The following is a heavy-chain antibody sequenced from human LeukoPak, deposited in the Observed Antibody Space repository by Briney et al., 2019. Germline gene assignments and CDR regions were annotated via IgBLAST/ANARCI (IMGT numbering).Heavy chain of an antibody. D-gene: IGHD6-13*01. V-gene: IGHV4-59*01. CDR1: GGSIRSYY. J-gene: IGHJ2*01. CDR3: ARVYYSSSYDYWYFDL. Sequence: SETLSLTCTVSGGSIRSYYWGWVREPPGKGLEWIGVIYYSGSTNYNPSLKSRVTISVDTSKNQFSLKLSSVTAADTAVYYCARVYYSSSYDYWYFDLWGRGTLVTVSS. CDR2: IYYSGST.